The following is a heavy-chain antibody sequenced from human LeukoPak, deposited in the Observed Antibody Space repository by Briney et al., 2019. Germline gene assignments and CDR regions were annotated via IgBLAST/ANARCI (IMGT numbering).Heavy chain of an antibody. D-gene: IGHD2-2*01. CDR3: AKGTIRYCSSTGCYIDY. Sequence: GGSLRLSYAASGFTFSSYGMHWVRQAPGKGLEWVALIQYDGSNKYYPDSVKGRFTISRDNSKNTLYLQMNSLRAEDTAVYYCAKGTIRYCSSTGCYIDYWGQGTLVTVSS. CDR1: GFTFSSYG. CDR2: IQYDGSNK. V-gene: IGHV3-30*02. J-gene: IGHJ4*02.